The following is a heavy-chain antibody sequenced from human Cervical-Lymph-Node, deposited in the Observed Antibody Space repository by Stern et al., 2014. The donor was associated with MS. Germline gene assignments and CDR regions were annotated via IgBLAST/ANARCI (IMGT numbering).Heavy chain of an antibody. CDR3: ARGGRMASMFY. J-gene: IGHJ4*02. V-gene: IGHV4-59*01. CDR1: GGSMPDYY. D-gene: IGHD5-24*01. Sequence: VQLQESGPGLVRPSETLSLTCSVSGGSMPDYYWSWIRQPPGKGLEWIGYVYHTGSTSYNPSLKSRVTIARDTSRSQFALKVNSVTAANTAVYYCARGGRMASMFYWGQGTLVTVSS. CDR2: VYHTGST.